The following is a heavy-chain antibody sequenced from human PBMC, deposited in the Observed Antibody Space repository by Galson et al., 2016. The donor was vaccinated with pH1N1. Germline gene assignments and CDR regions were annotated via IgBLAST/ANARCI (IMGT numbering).Heavy chain of an antibody. J-gene: IGHJ4*02. CDR1: GYTFTNLY. D-gene: IGHD3-16*01. CDR3: ARELRGGFFDY. CDR2: INPDAGNT. Sequence: SVKVSCKASGYTFTNLYIHWVRQAPGQGLEWLGIINPDAGNTNYPQKFQGRVTMTRDTSTSTVYMELSSLRSEDTAVYFCARELRGGFFDYWGQGTLVTVSP. V-gene: IGHV1-46*01.